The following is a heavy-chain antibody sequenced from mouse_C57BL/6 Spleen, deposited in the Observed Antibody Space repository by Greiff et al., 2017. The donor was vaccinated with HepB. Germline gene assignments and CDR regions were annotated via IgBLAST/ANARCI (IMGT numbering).Heavy chain of an antibody. CDR1: GFSFNTYA. CDR2: IRSKSNNYAT. V-gene: IGHV10-1*01. J-gene: IGHJ3*01. CDR3: VRDGYYAWFAY. D-gene: IGHD2-3*01. Sequence: EVQLVESGGGLVQPKGSLKLSCAASGFSFNTYAMNWVRQAPGKGLEWVARIRSKSNNYATYYADSVKDRFTISRDDSESMLYLQMNNLKTEDTAVYYCVRDGYYAWFAYWGQGTLVTVSA.